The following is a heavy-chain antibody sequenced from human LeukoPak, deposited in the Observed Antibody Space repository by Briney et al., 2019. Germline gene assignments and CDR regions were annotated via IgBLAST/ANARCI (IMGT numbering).Heavy chain of an antibody. CDR1: GFTFSSYG. Sequence: GGSLRLSCAASGFTFSSYGTHWVRQAPGKGLEWVAVISYDGSNKYYADSVKGRFTISRDNSKNTLYLQMNSLRAEDTAVYYCAKDLPPIAVAGFFDYWGQGTLVTVSS. D-gene: IGHD6-19*01. CDR3: AKDLPPIAVAGFFDY. V-gene: IGHV3-30*18. J-gene: IGHJ4*02. CDR2: ISYDGSNK.